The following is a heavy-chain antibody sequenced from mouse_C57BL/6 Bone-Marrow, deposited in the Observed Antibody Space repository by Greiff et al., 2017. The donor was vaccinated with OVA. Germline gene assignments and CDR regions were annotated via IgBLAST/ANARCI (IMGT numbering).Heavy chain of an antibody. D-gene: IGHD2-3*01. V-gene: IGHV5-4*03. J-gene: IGHJ3*01. CDR3: VRSDRWLLEFAY. CDR1: GSTFSSYA. Sequence: EVKLMESGGGLVKPGGSLKLSCAASGSTFSSYAMSWVRQTPEKRLEWVATISDGGSYTYYPDNVKGRFTISRDNAKNTLYLQMSQLKSEDTAMYYCVRSDRWLLEFAYWGQGTLVTVSA. CDR2: ISDGGSYT.